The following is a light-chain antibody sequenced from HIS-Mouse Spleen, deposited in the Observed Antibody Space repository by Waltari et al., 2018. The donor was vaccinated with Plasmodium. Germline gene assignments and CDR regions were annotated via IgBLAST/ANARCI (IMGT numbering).Light chain of an antibody. J-gene: IGKJ2*01. Sequence: AIRMTQSPSSFSASTGDRVTITCRASQGISSYLAWYQQKPGKAPKLLIYAASTLQSGGPSRFSGSGSGTDVTLTISCLQSEDFATYYCQQYYSYPYTFGQGTKLEIK. V-gene: IGKV1-8*01. CDR1: QGISSY. CDR3: QQYYSYPYT. CDR2: AAS.